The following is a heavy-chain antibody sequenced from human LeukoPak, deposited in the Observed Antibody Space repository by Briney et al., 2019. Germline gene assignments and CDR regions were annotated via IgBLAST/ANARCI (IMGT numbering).Heavy chain of an antibody. V-gene: IGHV5-51*01. CDR3: ARALAAAGNGYLDY. CDR2: IYPDDSDT. CDR1: GYSFSTYW. D-gene: IGHD6-13*01. Sequence: KDGESLKISCKGSGYSFSTYWIGWVRQMPGKGLEWMGIIYPDDSDTRYSPSFQGQVTISADKSISTAYVQWSSLKASDTAMYYCARALAAAGNGYLDYWGQGTLVTVSS. J-gene: IGHJ4*02.